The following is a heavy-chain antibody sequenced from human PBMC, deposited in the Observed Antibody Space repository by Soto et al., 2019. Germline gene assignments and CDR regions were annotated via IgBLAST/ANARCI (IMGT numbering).Heavy chain of an antibody. CDR1: GGSIDSGAYS. Sequence: PSETLSLTCAVSGGSIDSGAYSLMWIRQPPGKGLEWIGYVSHSGTAYSIPSLNGRLTLSVDSSQTQFSLKLTSVTAADSAVYYCARIHWTQSSLDYWGRGILVTVSS. J-gene: IGHJ4*02. D-gene: IGHD6-19*01. V-gene: IGHV4-30-2*01. CDR3: ARIHWTQSSLDY. CDR2: VSHSGTA.